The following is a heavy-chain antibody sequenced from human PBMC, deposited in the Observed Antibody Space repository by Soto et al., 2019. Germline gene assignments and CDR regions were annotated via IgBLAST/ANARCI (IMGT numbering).Heavy chain of an antibody. CDR1: GGSIGSYY. Sequence: SETLSLTCTVSGGSIGSYYWSWIRQPPGEGLEWIAYAFYSGDTNYNPSLKSRVTISVDTSKNQFSLKLSSVTAADTAVYYCAREGTTALGFDYWGQGTLVTVSS. D-gene: IGHD1-7*01. CDR2: AFYSGDT. CDR3: AREGTTALGFDY. J-gene: IGHJ4*02. V-gene: IGHV4-59*12.